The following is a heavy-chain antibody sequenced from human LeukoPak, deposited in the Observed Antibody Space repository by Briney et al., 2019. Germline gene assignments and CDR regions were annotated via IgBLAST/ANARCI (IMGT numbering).Heavy chain of an antibody. J-gene: IGHJ4*02. D-gene: IGHD2-15*01. CDR2: ISYDGSNK. CDR3: EKGACFASSGGSCWDGYDVDDY. V-gene: IGHV3-30*18. Sequence: PGRSLRLSCAASGFTFSSYGMHWVRQAPGKGLEWVAVISYDGSNKYYADSVKGRFTISRDNSKNTLYLQMNSLRAEDTAVYYCEKGACFASSGGSCWDGYDVDDYWGQGTLVTVSS. CDR1: GFTFSSYG.